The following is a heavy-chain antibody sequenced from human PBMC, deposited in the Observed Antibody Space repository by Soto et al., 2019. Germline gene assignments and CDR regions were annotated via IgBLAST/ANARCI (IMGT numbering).Heavy chain of an antibody. CDR1: GDGGSSNSAA. V-gene: IGHV6-1*01. Sequence: PSQTLSLTCAISGDGGSSNSAAWNWIRQSPSRGLEWLGRTYYRSKWYNDYAVSVKSRITINPDTSKNQFSLQLNSVTPEDTAVYYCAREHPLIAAANYFDYWGQGTLVTVSS. CDR3: AREHPLIAAANYFDY. J-gene: IGHJ4*02. CDR2: TYYRSKWYN. D-gene: IGHD6-13*01.